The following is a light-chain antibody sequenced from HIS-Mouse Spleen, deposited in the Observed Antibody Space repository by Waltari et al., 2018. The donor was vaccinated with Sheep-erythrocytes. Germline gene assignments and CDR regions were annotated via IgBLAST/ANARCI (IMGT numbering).Light chain of an antibody. V-gene: IGLV1-40*01. CDR3: QSYDSSLSGVV. J-gene: IGLJ2*01. Sequence: QSVLTQPPSASGTPGQRVTISCTGISSTIAAGYDVHWYQQLPGTAPKLLIYGNSNRPSGVPDRFSGSKSGTSASLAITGLQAEDEADYYCQSYDSSLSGVVFGGGTKLTVL. CDR2: GNS. CDR1: SSTIAAGYD.